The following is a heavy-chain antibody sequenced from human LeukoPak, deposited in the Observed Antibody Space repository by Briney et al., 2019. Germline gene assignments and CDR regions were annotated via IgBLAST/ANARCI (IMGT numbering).Heavy chain of an antibody. V-gene: IGHV1-69*06. D-gene: IGHD2-15*01. CDR1: GGTFGSYA. J-gene: IGHJ3*02. CDR2: IIPIFGTA. Sequence: SVKVSCKASGGTFGSYAISWVRQAPGQGLEWMGGIIPIFGTANYAQKFQGRVTITADKSTSRAYMELSSLRSEDTAVYYCARGSIVVVVAARWAFDIWGQGTMVTVSS. CDR3: ARGSIVVVVAARWAFDI.